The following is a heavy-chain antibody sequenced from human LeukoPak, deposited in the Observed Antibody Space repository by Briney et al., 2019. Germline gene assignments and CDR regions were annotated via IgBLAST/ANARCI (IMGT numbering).Heavy chain of an antibody. CDR2: IYYSGRT. J-gene: IGHJ3*01. V-gene: IGHV4-61*01. CDR1: GDSVSSNSAS. CDR3: ARRMGQQLGVDAFDV. Sequence: SQTLSLTCAISGDSVSSNSASWNWIRQPPGKGLEWIGYIYYSGRTNYNPSLKSRVTISVDTSKNQFSLKLSSVTAADTAVYFCARRMGQQLGVDAFDVWGQGTMVTVSS. D-gene: IGHD6-13*01.